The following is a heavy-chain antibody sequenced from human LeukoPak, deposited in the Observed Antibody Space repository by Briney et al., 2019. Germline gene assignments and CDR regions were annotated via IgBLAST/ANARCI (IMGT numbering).Heavy chain of an antibody. D-gene: IGHD1-26*01. CDR2: IYYSGST. CDR1: GGSISSYY. V-gene: IGHV4-59*01. CDR3: ARGGSYMEFDY. J-gene: IGHJ4*02. Sequence: PSETLPLTCTVSGGSISSYYWSWIRQPAGKGPEWIGHIYYSGSTNYNPSLKSRVTISVDTSKNQFSLKLSSVTAADTAVYYCARGGSYMEFDYWGQGTLVTVSS.